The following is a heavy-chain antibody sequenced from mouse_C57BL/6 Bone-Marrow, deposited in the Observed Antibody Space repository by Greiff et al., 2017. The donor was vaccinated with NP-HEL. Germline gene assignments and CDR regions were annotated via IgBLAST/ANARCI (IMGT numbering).Heavy chain of an antibody. D-gene: IGHD2-5*01. CDR2: IYPRSGNT. Sequence: QVQLQQSGAELARPGASVKLSCKASGYTFTSYGISWVKQRTGQGLEWIGEIYPRSGNTYYNEQFKGKATLTADKSSSTAYMELRSLTSEDSAVYFCARPFYYSNYVYFDYWGQGTTLTVSS. CDR3: ARPFYYSNYVYFDY. J-gene: IGHJ2*01. CDR1: GYTFTSYG. V-gene: IGHV1-81*01.